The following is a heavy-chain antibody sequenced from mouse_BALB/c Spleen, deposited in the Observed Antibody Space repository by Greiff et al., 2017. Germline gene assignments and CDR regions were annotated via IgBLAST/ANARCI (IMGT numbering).Heavy chain of an antibody. J-gene: IGHJ4*01. V-gene: IGHV5-17*02. Sequence: EVKLMESGGGLVQPGGSRKLSCAASGFTFSSFGMHWVRQAPEKGLEWVAYISSGSSTIYYADTVKGRFTISRDNPKNTLFLQMTSLRSEDTAMYYCARGTMITGYAMDYWGQGTSVTVSS. D-gene: IGHD2-4*01. CDR1: GFTFSSFG. CDR2: ISSGSSTI. CDR3: ARGTMITGYAMDY.